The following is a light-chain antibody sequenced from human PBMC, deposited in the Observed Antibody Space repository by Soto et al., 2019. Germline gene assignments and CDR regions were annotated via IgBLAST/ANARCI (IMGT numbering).Light chain of an antibody. CDR2: GAS. Sequence: EIVLTQSPGTLSLSPGERATLSCRASLSVSSSYLDWYQQKPGQAPRLLIYGASSRATGITDRFSGSGSGNDFTLTISRLEPEDFAVYYCQQYGSSPRTFGQGTKVEIK. CDR1: LSVSSSY. CDR3: QQYGSSPRT. J-gene: IGKJ1*01. V-gene: IGKV3-20*01.